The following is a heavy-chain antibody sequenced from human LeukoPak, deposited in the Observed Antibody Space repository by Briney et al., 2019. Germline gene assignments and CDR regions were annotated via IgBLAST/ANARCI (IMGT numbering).Heavy chain of an antibody. V-gene: IGHV4-38-2*02. Sequence: PSETLSLTCTVSGYSISTGYYWDWIRRPPGKGLGWIGTFYHGGSTYYNPSLKSRVTISVDTSKSQFCLNLTSVTAADTAVYYCARAMSTAARLQTIFAYWGQGTLVTVSS. J-gene: IGHJ4*02. CDR3: ARAMSTAARLQTIFAY. D-gene: IGHD6-6*01. CDR2: FYHGGST. CDR1: GYSISTGYY.